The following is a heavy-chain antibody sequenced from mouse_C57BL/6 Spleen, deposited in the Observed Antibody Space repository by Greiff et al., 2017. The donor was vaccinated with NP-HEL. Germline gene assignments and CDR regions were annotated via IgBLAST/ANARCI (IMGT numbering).Heavy chain of an antibody. CDR2: INPSTGGT. CDR1: GYSFTGYY. Sequence: EVHLVESGPELVKPGASVKISCKASGYSFTGYYMNWVKQSPEKSLEWIGEINPSTGGTTYNQKFKAKATLTVDKSSSTAYMQLKSLTSEDSAVYYCARHSNYFDYWGQGTTLTVSS. D-gene: IGHD2-5*01. CDR3: ARHSNYFDY. V-gene: IGHV1-42*01. J-gene: IGHJ2*01.